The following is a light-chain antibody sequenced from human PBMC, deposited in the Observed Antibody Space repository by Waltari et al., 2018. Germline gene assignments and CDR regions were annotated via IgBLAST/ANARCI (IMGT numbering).Light chain of an antibody. CDR1: SGHSSYA. Sequence: QPVLTQSPSASLGASVKLTCTLSSGHSSYAIAWHQQQQGKAPRYLMRLNSDGSHSKGDGIPDRFSGSSSGAERYLTISNLQSEDEADYYCQTWDTGIVLFGGGTRLTVL. CDR2: LNSDGSH. V-gene: IGLV4-69*01. CDR3: QTWDTGIVL. J-gene: IGLJ2*01.